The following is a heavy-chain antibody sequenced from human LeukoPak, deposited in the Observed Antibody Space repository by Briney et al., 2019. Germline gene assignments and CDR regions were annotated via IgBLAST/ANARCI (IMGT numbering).Heavy chain of an antibody. V-gene: IGHV3-30-3*01. CDR1: GFTFRNYA. D-gene: IGHD6-13*01. Sequence: GGSLRLSCVASGFTFRNYAMHWVRQAPGKGLEWVRVISSDGTTKYYADSVKGRFTVSRDNSKNTLYLQMNSLRAEDTAVYYCAKAIAAAGIYYFDYWGQGTLVTVSS. J-gene: IGHJ4*02. CDR3: AKAIAAAGIYYFDY. CDR2: ISSDGTTK.